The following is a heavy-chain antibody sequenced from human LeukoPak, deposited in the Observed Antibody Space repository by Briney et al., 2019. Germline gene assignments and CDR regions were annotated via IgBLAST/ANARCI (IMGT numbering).Heavy chain of an antibody. J-gene: IGHJ4*02. CDR2: ISGSGGSA. CDR1: GFTFSSYA. V-gene: IGHV3-23*01. D-gene: IGHD3-22*01. Sequence: GGSLRLSFAASGFTFSSYAMSWVRQAPGKGLEWVSAISGSGGSAYYADSVKGRFTISRDNSKNTLYLQMNSLRAEDTAVYYCAKDPYYYDSSGPPGDYWGQGTLVTVSS. CDR3: AKDPYYYDSSGPPGDY.